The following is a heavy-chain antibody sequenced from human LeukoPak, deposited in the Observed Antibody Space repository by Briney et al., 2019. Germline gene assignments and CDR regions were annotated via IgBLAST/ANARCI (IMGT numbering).Heavy chain of an antibody. D-gene: IGHD3-3*01. J-gene: IGHJ3*02. Sequence: SETLSLTCAVYGGPLGDYYWSWIRQPPGKGLEWIGEILHSGGTNYNPSLKSRVTISVDTSKNHFSLRLSSVTAADTAVYYCARPRSGRAFDIWGQGTVVTVSS. V-gene: IGHV4-34*12. CDR3: ARPRSGRAFDI. CDR1: GGPLGDYY. CDR2: ILHSGGT.